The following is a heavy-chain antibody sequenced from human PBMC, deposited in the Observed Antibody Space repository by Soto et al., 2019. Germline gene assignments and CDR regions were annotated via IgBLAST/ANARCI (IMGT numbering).Heavy chain of an antibody. D-gene: IGHD2-21*02. V-gene: IGHV3-30-3*01. Sequence: GGSLRLSCAASGFTFSSYAMHWVRQAPGKGLEWVAVISYDGSNKYYADSVKGRFTISRDNSKNTLYLQMNSLRAEDTAVYYCARDSVVVTAYYFDYWGRGALVTVSA. CDR2: ISYDGSNK. J-gene: IGHJ4*02. CDR1: GFTFSSYA. CDR3: ARDSVVVTAYYFDY.